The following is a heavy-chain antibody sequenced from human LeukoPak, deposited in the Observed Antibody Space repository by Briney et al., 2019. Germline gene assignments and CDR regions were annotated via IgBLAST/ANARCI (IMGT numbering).Heavy chain of an antibody. J-gene: IGHJ4*02. CDR1: GFTFSSYG. Sequence: GGSLRLSCAASGFTFSSYGMHWVRQAPGKGLEWVAVISYDGSNKYYADSVKGRFTISRDNSKNTLYLQMNSLRAEDTAVYYCAKRNSMIAVDLTIDYWGPGTLVTVSS. V-gene: IGHV3-30*18. CDR2: ISYDGSNK. CDR3: AKRNSMIAVDLTIDY. D-gene: IGHD3-22*01.